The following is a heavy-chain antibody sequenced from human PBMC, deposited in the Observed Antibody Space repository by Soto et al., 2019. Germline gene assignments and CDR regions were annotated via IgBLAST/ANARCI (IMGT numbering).Heavy chain of an antibody. CDR2: ISGSGGST. J-gene: IGHJ1*01. Sequence: HPGGSLRLSCAASGFTFSSYAMSWVRQAPGKGLEWVSAISGSGGSTYYADSVKGRFTISRDNSKNTVYLQMNSLRAEDTAVYYCAKGLTKITAQSFQHWGQGTLVTVSS. V-gene: IGHV3-23*01. CDR3: AKGLTKITAQSFQH. CDR1: GFTFSSYA. D-gene: IGHD1-20*01.